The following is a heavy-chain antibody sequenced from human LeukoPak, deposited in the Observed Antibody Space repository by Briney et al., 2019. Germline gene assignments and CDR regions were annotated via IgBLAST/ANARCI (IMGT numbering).Heavy chain of an antibody. D-gene: IGHD5-12*01. CDR1: GFTFSSYG. J-gene: IGHJ4*02. V-gene: IGHV3-23*01. CDR2: IRGSGGST. Sequence: PGGSLRLSCAVSGFTFSSYGMSWVRQAPGKGLEWVSGIRGSGGSTYYVDSVKGRFTISRDNSKNTLYLQMNSLRVEDTAVYYCAKTSGVRPFEYWGQGALVTVSS. CDR3: AKTSGVRPFEY.